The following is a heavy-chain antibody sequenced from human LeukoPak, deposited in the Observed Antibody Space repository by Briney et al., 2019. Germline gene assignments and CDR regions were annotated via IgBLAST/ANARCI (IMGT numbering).Heavy chain of an antibody. CDR3: ARVDSSSWSLSPNAEYFQH. CDR2: IYTSGST. Sequence: PSETLSLTCTVSRGSISSYYWSWIRQPAGKGLEWIGRIYTSGSTNYNPSLKSRVTMSVDTSKNQFSLKLSSVTAADTAVYYCARVDSSSWSLSPNAEYFQHWGQGTLVTVSS. D-gene: IGHD6-13*01. V-gene: IGHV4-4*07. J-gene: IGHJ1*01. CDR1: RGSISSYY.